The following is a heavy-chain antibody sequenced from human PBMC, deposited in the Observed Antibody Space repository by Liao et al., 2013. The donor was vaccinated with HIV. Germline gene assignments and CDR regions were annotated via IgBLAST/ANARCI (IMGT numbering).Heavy chain of an antibody. J-gene: IGHJ4*02. Sequence: QLQLQESGPGLVKPSETLSLTCAVYGGSFSGYYWSWIRQPPGKGLEWIGEINHSGSTHYNPSLKSRVTISVDTSKNQFSLKLSSVTAADTAVYYCARVGVGWYWGVLDYWGQGTLVTVSS. CDR2: INHSGST. D-gene: IGHD6-19*01. CDR3: ARVGVGWYWGVLDY. CDR1: GGSFSGYY. V-gene: IGHV4-34*01.